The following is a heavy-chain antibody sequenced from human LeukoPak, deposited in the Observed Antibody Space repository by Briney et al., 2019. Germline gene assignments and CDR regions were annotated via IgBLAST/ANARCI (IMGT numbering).Heavy chain of an antibody. D-gene: IGHD3-9*01. Sequence: SSETLSLTCAVYGGSITGYYWSWIRQTPGRGLEWIGEIHYTGATSYNPSLKSRATISTDTSKNQFSLRLSSVTAADTAVYYCARGNILTGYCFDFWGQGALVTVSS. CDR2: IHYTGAT. J-gene: IGHJ4*02. CDR3: ARGNILTGYCFDF. CDR1: GGSITGYY. V-gene: IGHV4-34*01.